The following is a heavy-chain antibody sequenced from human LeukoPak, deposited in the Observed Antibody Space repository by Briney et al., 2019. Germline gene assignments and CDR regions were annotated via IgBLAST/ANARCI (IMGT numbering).Heavy chain of an antibody. Sequence: GGSLRLSCVASGFTFSNYNMNWVRQAPGKGLEWVSYYANSVKGRFTISRDNAKNSLYLQMNSLRAEDTAVYYCAKEGAYPIVTYDSWGQGTLVTVSS. CDR1: GFTFSNYN. D-gene: IGHD4-11*01. V-gene: IGHV3-48*01. J-gene: IGHJ5*01. CDR3: AKEGAYPIVTYDS.